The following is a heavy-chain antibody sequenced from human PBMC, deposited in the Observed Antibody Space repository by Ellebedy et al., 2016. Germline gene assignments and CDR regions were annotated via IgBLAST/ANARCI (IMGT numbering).Heavy chain of an antibody. Sequence: GESLKISXAASGFSVSSNDMSWVRQAPGKGLELVSLLYGGGASYYADSVKGRFTISTDNSKKTLYLQMSGLGAEDTAVYYCATRHYGGFNIWGQGTKVTVSS. CDR1: GFSVSSND. J-gene: IGHJ3*02. V-gene: IGHV3-53*01. D-gene: IGHD4-23*01. CDR3: ATRHYGGFNI. CDR2: LYGGGAS.